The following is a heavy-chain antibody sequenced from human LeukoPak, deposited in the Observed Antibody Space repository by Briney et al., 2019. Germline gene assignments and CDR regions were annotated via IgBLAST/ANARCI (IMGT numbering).Heavy chain of an antibody. J-gene: IGHJ6*02. CDR2: ISYDGSNK. CDR1: GFTFSSYA. V-gene: IGHV3-30-3*01. D-gene: IGHD5/OR15-5a*01. Sequence: PGGSLRLSCAASGFTFSSYAMHWVRQAPGKGLEWVAVISYDGSNKYYADSVKGRFTISRDNSKNTLYLQMNSLRAEDTAVYYCAREGVYATGVYYYCGMDVWGQGTTVTVSS. CDR3: AREGVYATGVYYYCGMDV.